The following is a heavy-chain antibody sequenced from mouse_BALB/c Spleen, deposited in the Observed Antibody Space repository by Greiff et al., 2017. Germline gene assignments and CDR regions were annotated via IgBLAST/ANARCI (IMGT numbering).Heavy chain of an antibody. D-gene: IGHD2-4*01. Sequence: EVQGVESGGGLVKPGGSLELSCAASGFTFSSYAMSWVRQTPEKRLEWVASISSGGSTYYPDSVKGRFTISRDNARNILYLQMSSLRSEDTAMYYCAKGYDYGNWFAYWGQGTLVTVSA. CDR1: GFTFSSYA. CDR3: AKGYDYGNWFAY. V-gene: IGHV5-6-5*01. J-gene: IGHJ3*01. CDR2: ISSGGST.